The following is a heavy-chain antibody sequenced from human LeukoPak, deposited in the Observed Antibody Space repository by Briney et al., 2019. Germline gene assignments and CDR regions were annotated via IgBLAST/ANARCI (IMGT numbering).Heavy chain of an antibody. CDR2: IYDSGST. CDR3: ARDCSGGSCYGAFDI. D-gene: IGHD2-15*01. Sequence: SETLSLTCAVSGGSISSSNWWSWIRQPPGKGLEWIGYIYDSGSTYYNPSLKSRITISVDTSENRFSLKLSSVTATDTAVYYCARDCSGGSCYGAFDIWGQGTMVTVSS. V-gene: IGHV4-30-4*01. J-gene: IGHJ3*02. CDR1: GGSISSSNW.